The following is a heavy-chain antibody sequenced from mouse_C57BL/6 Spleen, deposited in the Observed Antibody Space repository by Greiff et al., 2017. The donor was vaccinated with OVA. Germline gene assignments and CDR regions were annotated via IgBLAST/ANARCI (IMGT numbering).Heavy chain of an antibody. J-gene: IGHJ4*01. CDR1: GFTFSDYG. Sequence: EVQLQESGGGLVKPGGSLKLSCAASGFTFSDYGMHWVRQAPEKGLEWVAYISSGSSTIYYADTVKGRFTISRDNAKNTLFLQMTSLRSEDTAMYYCARMAYYSNPYAMDYWGQGTSVTVSS. CDR3: ARMAYYSNPYAMDY. CDR2: ISSGSSTI. D-gene: IGHD2-5*01. V-gene: IGHV5-17*01.